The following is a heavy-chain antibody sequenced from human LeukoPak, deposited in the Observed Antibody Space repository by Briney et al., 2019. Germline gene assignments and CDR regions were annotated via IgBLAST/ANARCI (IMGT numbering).Heavy chain of an antibody. Sequence: SGTLSLTCAVSGGSIGSSNWWSWVRQPPGKGLEWIGEIYHSGSTNYNPSLKSRVTISVDKSKNQFSLKLSSVTAADTAVYYCARTGSTVTMLYPFDHWGQGTLVTVSS. CDR1: GGSIGSSNW. CDR2: IYHSGST. D-gene: IGHD4-17*01. CDR3: ARTGSTVTMLYPFDH. J-gene: IGHJ4*02. V-gene: IGHV4-4*02.